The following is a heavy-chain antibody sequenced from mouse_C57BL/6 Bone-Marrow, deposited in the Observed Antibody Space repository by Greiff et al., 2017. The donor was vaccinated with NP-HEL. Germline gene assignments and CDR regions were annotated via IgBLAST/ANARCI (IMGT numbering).Heavy chain of an antibody. V-gene: IGHV5-6*01. CDR2: ISSGGSYT. J-gene: IGHJ2*01. D-gene: IGHD1-1*01. CDR3: ARLYYYGSSPYYFDY. Sequence: EVKRVESGGDLVKPGGSLKLSCAASGFTFSSYGMSWVRQTPDKRLEWVATISSGGSYTYYPDSVKGRFTISRDNAKNTLYLQMSSLKSEDTAMYYCARLYYYGSSPYYFDYWGQGTTLTVSS. CDR1: GFTFSSYG.